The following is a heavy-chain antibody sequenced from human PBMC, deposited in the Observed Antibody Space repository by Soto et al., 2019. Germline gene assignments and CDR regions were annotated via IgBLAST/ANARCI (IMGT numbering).Heavy chain of an antibody. CDR2: ISAYNGNT. CDR1: GYTFTSYG. Sequence: ASVKVSCKASGYTFTSYGISWVRQAPGQVLEGMGWISAYNGNTNYAQKLQGRVTMTTDTSTSTAYIELRSLRSDDTAVYYCARLSYYDFWSAYGLEYWGQGTMVTVAS. V-gene: IGHV1-18*01. D-gene: IGHD3-3*01. CDR3: ARLSYYDFWSAYGLEY. J-gene: IGHJ4*02.